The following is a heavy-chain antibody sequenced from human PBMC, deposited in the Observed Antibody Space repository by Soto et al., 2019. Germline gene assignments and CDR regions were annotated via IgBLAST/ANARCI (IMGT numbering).Heavy chain of an antibody. Sequence: QVQLKESGPGLLKPSETLSLTCTVSGASVSSASYYWAWLRQPPGRGLEWIGSVYFSGSTSYIPSLKSRVTVSVDTSKKQCSLNLASVTASDSAVYYCARIDGDYGHNWFDPWGQGTLVIVSP. CDR1: GASVSSASYY. CDR3: ARIDGDYGHNWFDP. D-gene: IGHD4-17*01. CDR2: VYFSGST. J-gene: IGHJ5*02. V-gene: IGHV4-61*01.